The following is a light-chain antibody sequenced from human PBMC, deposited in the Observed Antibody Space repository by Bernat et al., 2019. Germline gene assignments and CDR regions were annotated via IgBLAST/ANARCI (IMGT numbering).Light chain of an antibody. CDR3: CSYAGRSTFDV. V-gene: IGLV2-23*02. CDR2: EVT. CDR1: SSDVGSYNL. J-gene: IGLJ2*01. Sequence: QSALTQPASVSGSPGQSITISCTGTSSDVGSYNLVSWYQQHPGKAPKLIIYEVTKRPSGVSNRFSGSKSGNTASLPISGLQPEDEADYFCCSYAGRSTFDVFGGGTELTVL.